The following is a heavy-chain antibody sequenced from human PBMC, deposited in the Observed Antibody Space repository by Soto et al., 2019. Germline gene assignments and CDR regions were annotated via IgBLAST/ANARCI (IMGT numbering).Heavy chain of an antibody. CDR3: GVFGSYYMDV. D-gene: IGHD3-3*01. CDR2: IYYSGST. Sequence: PSETLSLTCTVSGGSISSSSYYWGWIRQPPGKGLEWIGSIYYSGSTYYNPSLKSRVTISVDTSKNQFSLKLSSVTAADTAVYYCGVFGSYYMDVWGKGTTVTVSS. CDR1: GGSISSSSYY. V-gene: IGHV4-39*01. J-gene: IGHJ6*03.